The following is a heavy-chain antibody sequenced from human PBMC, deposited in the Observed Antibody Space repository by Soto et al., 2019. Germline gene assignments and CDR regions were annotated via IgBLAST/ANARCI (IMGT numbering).Heavy chain of an antibody. V-gene: IGHV3-23*01. CDR3: AKSGFADLGY. CDR1: GFTFSTYA. D-gene: IGHD1-26*01. Sequence: EVQLLQSGGGLVQPGGSLRLSCAASGFTFSTYAMAWVRQAPGKGLEWVSTVSGGGDHTYYADSVKGRSTISRDASKNTLYLQMDSLRVEDTAVYYCAKSGFADLGYWGQGALVTVSS. J-gene: IGHJ1*01. CDR2: VSGGGDHT.